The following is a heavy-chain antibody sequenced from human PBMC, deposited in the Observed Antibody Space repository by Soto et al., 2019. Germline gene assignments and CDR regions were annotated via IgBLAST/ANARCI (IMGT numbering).Heavy chain of an antibody. D-gene: IGHD5-12*01. CDR2: IIPYTGNT. CDR3: VMVDSGVSPPPEDV. J-gene: IGHJ6*02. CDR1: GYIFVNYG. V-gene: IGHV1-18*01. Sequence: QVQLVQSGDEVKKPGASVKVSCKASGYIFVNYGIAWVRQAPGQGLEWMGWIIPYTGNTHSATKIQGRLTMTTDTSTITAYLDMGSLTSDDTVVYYGVMVDSGVSPPPEDVWGQGTTVTVSS.